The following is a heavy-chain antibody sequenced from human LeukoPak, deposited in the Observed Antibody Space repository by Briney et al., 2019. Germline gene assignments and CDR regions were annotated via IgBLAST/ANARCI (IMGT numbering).Heavy chain of an antibody. V-gene: IGHV3-33*01. J-gene: IGHJ2*01. Sequence: GGSLRLSCAASGFTFSSYGMHWVRQAPGKGLEWVAVIWYDGSNKYYADSVKGRFTISRDNSENTLYLQMNSLRAEDTAVYYCARDIVAVAGSGYFDLWGRGTLVTVSS. CDR3: ARDIVAVAGSGYFDL. CDR2: IWYDGSNK. D-gene: IGHD6-19*01. CDR1: GFTFSSYG.